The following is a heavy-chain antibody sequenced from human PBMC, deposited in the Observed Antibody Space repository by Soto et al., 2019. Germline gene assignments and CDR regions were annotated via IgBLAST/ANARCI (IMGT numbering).Heavy chain of an antibody. CDR3: ARDGGRRDGYKKSLDY. J-gene: IGHJ4*02. V-gene: IGHV3-30-3*01. CDR1: GFTFSSYA. CDR2: ISYDGSNK. D-gene: IGHD5-12*01. Sequence: GGSLRLSCAASGFTFSSYAMHWVRQAPGKGLEWVAVISYDGSNKYYADSVKGRFTISRDNSKNTLYLQMNSLRAEDTAVYYCARDGGRRDGYKKSLDYWGQGTLVTVSS.